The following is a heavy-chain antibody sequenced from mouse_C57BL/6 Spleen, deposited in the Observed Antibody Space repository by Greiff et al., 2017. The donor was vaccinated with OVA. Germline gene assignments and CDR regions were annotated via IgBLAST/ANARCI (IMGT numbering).Heavy chain of an antibody. CDR2: ISYDGSN. Sequence: DVKLQESGPGLVKPSQSLSLTCSVTGYSITSGYYWNWIRQFPGNKLEWMGYISYDGSNNYNPSLKNRISITRDASKNQFFLKLNSVTTEDTATYYCARSDTGGFAYWGQGTLVTVSA. D-gene: IGHD4-1*01. J-gene: IGHJ3*01. V-gene: IGHV3-6*01. CDR1: GYSITSGYY. CDR3: ARSDTGGFAY.